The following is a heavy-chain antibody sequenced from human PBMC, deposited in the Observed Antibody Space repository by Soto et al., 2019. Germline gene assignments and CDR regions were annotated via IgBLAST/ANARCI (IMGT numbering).Heavy chain of an antibody. CDR2: IYYSGST. CDR3: ARHPPYGPLDY. J-gene: IGHJ4*02. Sequence: PETPSPSSTVSGDSGCFISSNSYHWGWIRQPPGKRLAWLGNIYYSGSTHYSPSLKSRVTISEDTSKNQFSLRLTSVTAAHTAVYYCARHPPYGPLDYWGQGTLVTVPS. D-gene: IGHD4-17*01. V-gene: IGHV4-39*01. CDR1: GDSGCFISSNSYH.